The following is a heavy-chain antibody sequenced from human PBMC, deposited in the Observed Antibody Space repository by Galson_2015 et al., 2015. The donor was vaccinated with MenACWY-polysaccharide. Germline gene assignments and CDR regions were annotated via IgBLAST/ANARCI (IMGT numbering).Heavy chain of an antibody. J-gene: IGHJ6*02. CDR1: GFTFSSHW. CDR2: ISGDGRST. V-gene: IGHV3-74*01. Sequence: LRLSCAASGFTFSSHWTHWVRQAPGKGPVWLSRISGDGRSTDYAASVKGRFTISRDNARDTLYLQMNSLRADDMAVYYCARVGAYSHNCGGCNMDVWGQGTTVTVSS. CDR3: ARVGAYSHNCGGCNMDV. D-gene: IGHD1-26*01.